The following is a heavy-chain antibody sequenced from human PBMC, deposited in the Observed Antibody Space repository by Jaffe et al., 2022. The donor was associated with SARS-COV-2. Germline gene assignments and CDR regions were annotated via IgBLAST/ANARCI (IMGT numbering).Heavy chain of an antibody. CDR2: INPGNGNT. Sequence: QVQLVQSGAEVKKPGASVKVSCKASGYILKSYAMHWVRQAPGQRLEWMGWINPGNGNTKYSQKFQGRVSITRDISASTAYMELSSLTYEDTAVYYCATWGGSGYNSQFDYWGQGTLVTVSS. CDR3: ATWGGSGYNSQFDY. D-gene: IGHD3-3*01. CDR1: GYILKSYA. J-gene: IGHJ4*02. V-gene: IGHV1-3*01.